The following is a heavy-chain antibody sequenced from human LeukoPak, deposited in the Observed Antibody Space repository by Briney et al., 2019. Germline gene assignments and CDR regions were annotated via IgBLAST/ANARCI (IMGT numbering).Heavy chain of an antibody. D-gene: IGHD3-22*01. CDR2: IWFDGNNK. CDR1: GFDSRTHG. V-gene: IGHV3-33*01. CDR3: ARDIQWLIDY. J-gene: IGHJ4*02. Sequence: PGGSLRLSCAASGFDSRTHGMHWVRQAPGKGLEWVAHIWFDGNNKHYGDSVKGRFSVSRDNSKNTLYLHMNSLRVEDTAMYYCARDIQWLIDYWGQGTLVTVSS.